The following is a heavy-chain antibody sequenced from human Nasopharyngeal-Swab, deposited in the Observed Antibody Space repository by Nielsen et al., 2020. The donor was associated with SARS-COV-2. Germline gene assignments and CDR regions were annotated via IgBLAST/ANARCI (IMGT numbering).Heavy chain of an antibody. D-gene: IGHD3-22*01. CDR1: GFTFSSYE. V-gene: IGHV3-48*03. CDR2: ISSSGSTI. CDR3: ARVGLHYYDSSGPFDY. J-gene: IGHJ4*02. Sequence: GESLKISCAASGFTFSSYEMNWVRQAPGKGLEWVSYISSSGSTIYYADSVKGRFTISRDNAKNSLYLQMNSLRAEDTAVYYCARVGLHYYDSSGPFDYWGQGTLVTASS.